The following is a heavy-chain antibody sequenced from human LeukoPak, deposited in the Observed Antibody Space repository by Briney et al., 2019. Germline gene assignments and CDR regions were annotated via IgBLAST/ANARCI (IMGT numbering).Heavy chain of an antibody. CDR3: ARIMPPSLTWFYP. CDR2: IRYDGSNK. CDR1: EFTFSSYA. V-gene: IGHV3-30*02. D-gene: IGHD3-9*01. J-gene: IGHJ5*02. Sequence: VGSLRLSCAASEFTFSSYAMSWVRQAPGKGLEWVAFIRYDGSNKYYADSVKGRFTISRDNSKNTLYLQMNSLRSEDTAVYYCARIMPPSLTWFYPWVQGTLVTVSS.